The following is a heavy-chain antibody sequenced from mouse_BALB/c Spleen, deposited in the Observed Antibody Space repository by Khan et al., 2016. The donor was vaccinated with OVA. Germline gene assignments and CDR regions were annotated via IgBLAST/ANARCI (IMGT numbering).Heavy chain of an antibody. D-gene: IGHD2-4*01. V-gene: IGHV2-9*02. CDR1: GFSFTSYG. CDR2: IWTGGNT. CDR3: ARDRLRLAMDS. J-gene: IGHJ4*01. Sequence: QVQLKESGPGLVAPSQSLSITCTVSGFSFTSYGVHWIRQPPGKGLEWLGVIWTGGNTNYNSALMSRLSISKDNSKSQVFLQMNSMQTDDKAIYYCARDRLRLAMDSWGQGTSVTVSS.